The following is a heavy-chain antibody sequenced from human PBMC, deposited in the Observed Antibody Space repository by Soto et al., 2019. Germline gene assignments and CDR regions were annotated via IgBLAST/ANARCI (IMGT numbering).Heavy chain of an antibody. Sequence: SETLSLTCAVYGGSFSGYYWSWIRQPPGKGLEWIGEINHSGSTNYNPSLKSRVTISVDTSKNQFSLKLSSVTAADTAVYYCARHRNWKVDYWGQGTLVTVSS. V-gene: IGHV4-34*01. D-gene: IGHD1-1*01. J-gene: IGHJ4*02. CDR1: GGSFSGYY. CDR3: ARHRNWKVDY. CDR2: INHSGST.